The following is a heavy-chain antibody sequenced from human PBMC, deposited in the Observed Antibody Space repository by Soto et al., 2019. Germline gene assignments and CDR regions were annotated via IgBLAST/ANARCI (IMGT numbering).Heavy chain of an antibody. V-gene: IGHV3-53*01. CDR3: ATWHLQEHAYDV. CDR1: GLTVSGKKY. CDR2: FFDLDGT. D-gene: IGHD4-4*01. J-gene: IGHJ3*01. Sequence: GGSLRLSCAVSGLTVSGKKYVAWVRQAPGKGLEWVSGFFDLDGTYYADSLKGRFTTSGDSSRTIVYLQMNGLRPEDTAVYYCATWHLQEHAYDVWGQGTTVTVSS.